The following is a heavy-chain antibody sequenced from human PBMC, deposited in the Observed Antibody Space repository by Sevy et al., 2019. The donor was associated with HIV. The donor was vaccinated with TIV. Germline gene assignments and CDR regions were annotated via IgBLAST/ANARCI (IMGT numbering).Heavy chain of an antibody. CDR3: VRAIAKDGSF. CDR1: GFSLNNYW. CDR2: INQDGGVK. D-gene: IGHD6-13*01. J-gene: IGHJ4*02. V-gene: IGHV3-7*01. Sequence: GGSLRLSCVASGFSLNNYWMNWVRHAPGKGLEWVANINQDGGVKYYVDSVRDRFTISRDNARNLVFLQMSSLRVDDSALYYCVRAIAKDGSFWGQGTLVTVSS.